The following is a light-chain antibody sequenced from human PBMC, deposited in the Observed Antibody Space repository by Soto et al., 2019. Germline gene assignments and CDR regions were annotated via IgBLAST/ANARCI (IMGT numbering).Light chain of an antibody. J-gene: IGKJ4*01. CDR3: QQSYSTPELT. Sequence: IQMTQSPSSLSASVGDRVTITCRASQSISSYLNWYQQKPGKAPKLLIYAASSLQSGVPSRFSGSGSGTDFTLTISSLQPEDFATYYCQQSYSTPELTFGGGTKADIK. CDR1: QSISSY. CDR2: AAS. V-gene: IGKV1-39*01.